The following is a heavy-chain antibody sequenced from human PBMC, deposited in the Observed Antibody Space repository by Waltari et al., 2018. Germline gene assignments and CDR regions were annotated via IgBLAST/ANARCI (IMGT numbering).Heavy chain of an antibody. CDR3: ARGDDSSGSSDAFDT. CDR2: IRSKAYGGTT. D-gene: IGHD3-22*01. Sequence: EVQLVQSGGGLVQPGRSLRLSCTALGFTFGDPAMAGVRQAPGKGLEWVGFIRSKAYGGTTEYAASVKGRFIISRDDSKSIAYLQMNSLKTEDTAVYYCARGDDSSGSSDAFDTWGLGTLVTVSS. CDR1: GFTFGDPA. V-gene: IGHV3-49*04. J-gene: IGHJ3*02.